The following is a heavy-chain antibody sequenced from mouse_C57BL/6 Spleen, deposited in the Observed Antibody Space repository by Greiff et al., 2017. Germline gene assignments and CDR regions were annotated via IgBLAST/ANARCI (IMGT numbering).Heavy chain of an antibody. CDR1: GFSLTSYG. Sequence: VKLVESGPGLVQPSQSLSITCTVSGFSLTSYGVHWVRQSPGKGLEWLGVLWSGGSTDYNAAFISRLSISKDNSKSQVFFKMNSLQADDTAIYYCARNEANWESAWFAYWGQGTLVTVSA. J-gene: IGHJ3*01. V-gene: IGHV2-2*01. CDR2: LWSGGST. CDR3: ARNEANWESAWFAY. D-gene: IGHD4-1*01.